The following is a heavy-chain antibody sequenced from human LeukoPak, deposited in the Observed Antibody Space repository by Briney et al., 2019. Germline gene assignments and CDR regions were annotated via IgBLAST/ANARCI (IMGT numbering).Heavy chain of an antibody. J-gene: IGHJ6*02. D-gene: IGHD6-19*01. CDR1: GYTFTSYA. CDR2: INAGNGNT. Sequence: ASVKVSCKSSGYTFTSYAMHWVRQDPGQRLEWMGWINAGNGNTKYSQKFQGRVTITRDTSASTAYMELSSLRSEDTAVYYCASSWQWLVPTYCYYGMDVWGQGTTVTVSS. V-gene: IGHV1-3*01. CDR3: ASSWQWLVPTYCYYGMDV.